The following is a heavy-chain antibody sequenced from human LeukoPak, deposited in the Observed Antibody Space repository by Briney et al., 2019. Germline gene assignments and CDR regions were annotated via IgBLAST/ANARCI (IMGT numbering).Heavy chain of an antibody. D-gene: IGHD3-10*01. CDR2: IYHSGST. J-gene: IGHJ2*01. CDR3: ARGSPSGSGSYPWYFDL. V-gene: IGHV4-4*02. Sequence: SETLSLTCAVSGGSISSSNRWSWVRQPPGKGLEWIGEIYHSGSTNYNPSLKSRVTISVDKSKNQFSLKLSSVTAADTAVYYCARGSPSGSGSYPWYFDLWGRGTLVTVSS. CDR1: GGSISSSNR.